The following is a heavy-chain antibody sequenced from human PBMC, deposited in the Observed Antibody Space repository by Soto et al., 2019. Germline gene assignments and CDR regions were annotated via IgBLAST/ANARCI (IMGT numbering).Heavy chain of an antibody. V-gene: IGHV2-5*02. Sequence: QITLKESGPTLVKPTQTLTLTCTFSGFSLSTSGVGVGWIRQPPGKALEWLALIYWDDDKRYSPSLKSRLTITKDTSKNQVVLTVTNMDPVDTATYYCARRYCSGGSCSYYFDYGGQGTLVTVSS. CDR2: IYWDDDK. J-gene: IGHJ4*02. D-gene: IGHD2-15*01. CDR3: ARRYCSGGSCSYYFDY. CDR1: GFSLSTSGVG.